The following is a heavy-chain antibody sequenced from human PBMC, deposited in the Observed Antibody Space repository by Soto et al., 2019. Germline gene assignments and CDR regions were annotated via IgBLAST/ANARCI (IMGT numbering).Heavy chain of an antibody. D-gene: IGHD3-16*02. CDR1: GFSLSNDRMG. CDR3: ARIVSAYSYSRRSYYFDY. Sequence: QVTLEESGPVLVKPTETLTLTCTVSGFSLSNDRMGVSWIRQPPGKALEWLAHIFSNDANSYTTSLKSRLTISKDTPTTQVVLTMTTMGPVDTATYYCARIVSAYSYSRRSYYFDYWGQGTLVTVSS. CDR2: IFSNDAN. J-gene: IGHJ4*02. V-gene: IGHV2-26*01.